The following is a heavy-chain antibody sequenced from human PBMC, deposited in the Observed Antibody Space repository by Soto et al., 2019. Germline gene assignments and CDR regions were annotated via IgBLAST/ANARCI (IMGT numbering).Heavy chain of an antibody. CDR1: GDSIDSTSYY. CDR3: ATSQKGYNWNYFDH. V-gene: IGHV4-30-4*01. D-gene: IGHD1-20*01. CDR2: IHYTGFT. J-gene: IGHJ4*02. Sequence: SETLSLTCTVSGDSIDSTSYYWSWVRQPPGKGLQWIGYIHYTGFTSYNPSLESRVSVSVDTSKNQFSLKVSGVSAADTAVYYCATSQKGYNWNYFDHWGQGALVTVSS.